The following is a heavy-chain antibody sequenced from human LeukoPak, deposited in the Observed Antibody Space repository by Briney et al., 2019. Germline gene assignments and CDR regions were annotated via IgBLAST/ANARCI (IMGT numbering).Heavy chain of an antibody. Sequence: PGGSLRLSCAASGFTFSSYAMSWVRQAQGKWLEWVSTISGSGGSTYYADSVKGRFTISRDNSKNTLYLQMNSLRAEDTAVYYCASWGGDIVVVPSLPRRAFDIWGQGTMVTVSS. D-gene: IGHD2-2*01. V-gene: IGHV3-23*01. CDR2: ISGSGGST. CDR1: GFTFSSYA. CDR3: ASWGGDIVVVPSLPRRAFDI. J-gene: IGHJ3*02.